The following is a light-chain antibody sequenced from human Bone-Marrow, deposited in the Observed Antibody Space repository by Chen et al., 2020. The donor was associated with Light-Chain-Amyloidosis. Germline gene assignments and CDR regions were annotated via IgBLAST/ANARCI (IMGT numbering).Light chain of an antibody. CDR2: RDT. Sequence: SYELTQPPSVSVSPGQTARITCSGDDLPTKYAYWYQRKPGQAPVLVIHRDTERPSGISERFSGSSSGTTDTLTISGGQAEDEADYHCQSADSSGTYEVIFGRGTKLTVL. V-gene: IGLV3-25*03. CDR3: QSADSSGTYEVI. J-gene: IGLJ2*01. CDR1: DLPTKY.